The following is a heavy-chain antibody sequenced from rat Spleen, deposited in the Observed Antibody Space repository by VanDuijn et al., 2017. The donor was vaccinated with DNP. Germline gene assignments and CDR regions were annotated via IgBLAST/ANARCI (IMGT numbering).Heavy chain of an antibody. Sequence: EVQLVESGGGLVQPGRSLKLSCAASGFTFSDYNMAWVRQAPKKGLELVAYISYFGDNTYSGDSVKGRFTISRDNAESTLYLQMSSLRSEDMATYYCARYSFRRVWDYWGQGVSVTVSS. CDR1: GFTFSDYN. CDR3: ARYSFRRVWDY. J-gene: IGHJ2*01. V-gene: IGHV5-22*01. D-gene: IGHD1-11*01. CDR2: ISYFGDNT.